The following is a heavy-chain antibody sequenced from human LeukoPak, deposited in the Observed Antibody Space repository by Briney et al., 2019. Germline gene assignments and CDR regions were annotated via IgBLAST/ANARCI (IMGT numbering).Heavy chain of an antibody. CDR1: GYSISSGYY. Sequence: SETLSLTCTVSGYSISSGYYWSWIRQPPGKGLEWIGYINYSGSTYNPSLKSRVTMSVDTSKNQFSLKLSSVTAADTAVYYCARVVYGDYAGDIYNWFDPWGQGTQVTVSS. CDR3: ARVVYGDYAGDIYNWFDP. D-gene: IGHD4-17*01. J-gene: IGHJ5*02. V-gene: IGHV4-61*01. CDR2: INYSGST.